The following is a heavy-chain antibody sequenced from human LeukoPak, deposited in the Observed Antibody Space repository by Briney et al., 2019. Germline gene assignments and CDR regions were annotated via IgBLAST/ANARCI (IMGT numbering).Heavy chain of an antibody. CDR3: ARDRIVVVPAAPFDH. CDR1: GFTFSDYY. V-gene: IGHV3-11*01. J-gene: IGHJ4*02. CDR2: ISSSGSTI. D-gene: IGHD2-2*01. Sequence: PGGSLRLSCAASGFTFSDYYMSWIRQAPGKGLEWVSYISSSGSTIYYADSVKGRFTISRDNAKNSLYLQMNSLRAEDTAVYYCARDRIVVVPAAPFDHWGQGTLVTVSS.